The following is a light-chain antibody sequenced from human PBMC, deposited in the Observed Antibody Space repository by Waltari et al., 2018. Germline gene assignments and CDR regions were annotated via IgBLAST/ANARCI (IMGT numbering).Light chain of an antibody. CDR1: QSVGNF. J-gene: IGKJ5*01. Sequence: EIVLTQSPATLSLSPGDRATLSCRASQSVGNFLAWSQHKPGQAPRLLIYDASNRATGIPATFSGSGSGTDFTLTISSLQPEDFALYYCQQRSGWPPSITFGQGTRLEI. CDR3: QQRSGWPPSIT. V-gene: IGKV3-11*01. CDR2: DAS.